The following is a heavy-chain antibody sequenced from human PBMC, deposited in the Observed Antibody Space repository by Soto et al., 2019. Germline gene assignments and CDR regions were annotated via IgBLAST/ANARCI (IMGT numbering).Heavy chain of an antibody. D-gene: IGHD3-9*01. J-gene: IGHJ4*02. CDR3: AREYYGLLTGYYTDY. Sequence: EVQLVESGGDLVQRGGSLRLSCAASGFPFSSYWMHWVRHTPGKGLDWVARISGDGVTTSYAGSVTGRFTVSRDNAKNTLSLQISGLRAEDTAVYYCAREYYGLLTGYYTDYWGQGTLVSVSS. V-gene: IGHV3-74*01. CDR1: GFPFSSYW. CDR2: ISGDGVTT.